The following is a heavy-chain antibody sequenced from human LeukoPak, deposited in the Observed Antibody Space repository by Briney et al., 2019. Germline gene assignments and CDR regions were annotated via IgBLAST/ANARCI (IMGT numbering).Heavy chain of an antibody. CDR2: ISYDGSNK. CDR3: ARDRYDILTGYPKVYGMDV. V-gene: IGHV3-30-3*01. Sequence: GRSLRLSCAASGFTFSSHAMHWVRQAPGKGLEWVAVISYDGSNKNYADSVKGRFTISRDNSKNTLYLQMNSLRAEDTAVYYRARDRYDILTGYPKVYGMDVWGQGTTVTVSS. D-gene: IGHD3-9*01. CDR1: GFTFSSHA. J-gene: IGHJ6*02.